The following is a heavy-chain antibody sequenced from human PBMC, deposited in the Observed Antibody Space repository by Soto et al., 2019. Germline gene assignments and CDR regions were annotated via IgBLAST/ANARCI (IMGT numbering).Heavy chain of an antibody. J-gene: IGHJ5*02. V-gene: IGHV4-31*03. CDR2: IYYSVGT. CDR1: CGSIISGGYY. D-gene: IGHD3-16*01. Sequence: SETLSRTCTVSCGSIISGGYYWSWIRQHPGKGLEWIGYIYYSVGTYYNPSLKSRVTISVDTSKNQFSLKLSSVTAADTAVYYCARGTYDPEANWFDPWGQGTLVTVSS. CDR3: ARGTYDPEANWFDP.